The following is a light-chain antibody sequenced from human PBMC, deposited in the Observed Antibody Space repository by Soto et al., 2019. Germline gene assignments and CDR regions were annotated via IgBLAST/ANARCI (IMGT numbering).Light chain of an antibody. CDR1: QSIDGN. J-gene: IGKJ1*01. CDR3: QQIDSSPWT. V-gene: IGKV3-15*01. CDR2: AAS. Sequence: EIGLTQSPGTLSLSPGERATLSCRASQSIDGNLAWYQQRPGQAPRLLINAASTRATGVPARFSGSGSGTDFTLTISSLQSEDFAMYYCQQIDSSPWTFGQGTKVDIK.